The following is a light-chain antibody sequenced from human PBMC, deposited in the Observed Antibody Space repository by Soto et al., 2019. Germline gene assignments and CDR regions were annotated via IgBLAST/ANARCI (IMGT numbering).Light chain of an antibody. CDR2: DVS. CDR3: QQYGSSPT. V-gene: IGKV3-20*01. Sequence: EIVLTQSPGTLSLSPGERATLSCRSSQSVSSNYLAWYQQKPDQAPRLVIYDVSGRATGIPDRFSGSGSGTDFHLTSSRLEPEDFAVYYCQQYGSSPTFGQGTKVEIK. CDR1: QSVSSNY. J-gene: IGKJ1*01.